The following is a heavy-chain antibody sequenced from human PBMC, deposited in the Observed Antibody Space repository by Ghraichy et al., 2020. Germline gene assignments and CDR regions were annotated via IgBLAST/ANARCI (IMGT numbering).Heavy chain of an antibody. CDR1: GGSVSSGSYY. J-gene: IGHJ6*02. D-gene: IGHD3-10*01. CDR3: ARAPVWFGELLSGRYYYYYGMDV. CDR2: IYYSGST. V-gene: IGHV4-61*01. Sequence: SETLSLTCTVSGGSVSSGSYYWSWIRQPPGKGLEWIGYIYYSGSTNYNPSLKSRVTISVDTSKNQFSLKLSSVTAADTAVYYCARAPVWFGELLSGRYYYYYGMDVWGQGTTVTVSS.